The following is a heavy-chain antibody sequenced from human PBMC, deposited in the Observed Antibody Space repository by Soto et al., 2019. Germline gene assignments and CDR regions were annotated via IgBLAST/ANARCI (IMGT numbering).Heavy chain of an antibody. Sequence: QVQLQQWGAGLLKPSETLSLTCAVYGGSFSGYYWSWIRQPPGKGLEWIGEINHSGSTNYNPSLNRRVXXXVXXPKNQFPLKLSSVTGADMGVHYCARVKWVARPVGYWGQGTLGTVSS. CDR2: INHSGST. CDR1: GGSFSGYY. CDR3: ARVKWVARPVGY. V-gene: IGHV4-34*01. D-gene: IGHD6-6*01. J-gene: IGHJ4*02.